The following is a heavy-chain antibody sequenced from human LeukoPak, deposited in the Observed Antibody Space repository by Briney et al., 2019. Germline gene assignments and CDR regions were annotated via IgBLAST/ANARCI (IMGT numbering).Heavy chain of an antibody. CDR2: INSDGSST. Sequence: PGGSLRLSCAACGFTFSSYWIHWVRQAPGKGLVWVSGINSDGSSTTYADSVKGRFTTSRDNAKNTLYLQMNSLRAEDTAVYYCARDLTWLLFDYRGQGTLVTVSS. J-gene: IGHJ4*02. CDR1: GFTFSSYW. D-gene: IGHD3-9*01. V-gene: IGHV3-74*01. CDR3: ARDLTWLLFDY.